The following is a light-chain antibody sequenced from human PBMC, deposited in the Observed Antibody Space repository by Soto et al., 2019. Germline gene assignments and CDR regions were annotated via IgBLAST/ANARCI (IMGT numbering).Light chain of an antibody. CDR1: SGYSNYK. Sequence: QLVLTQPPSASASLGASVTLTCTLSSGYSNYKVDWYQQRPGKGPRFVMRVGTGGIVGSKGDGIPDRFSVLGSGLNRYLTIKNIQEEDESDCHCGADHGSGSNFVVVFGGGTNRPVL. V-gene: IGLV9-49*01. J-gene: IGLJ2*01. CDR3: GADHGSGSNFVVV. CDR2: VGTGGIVG.